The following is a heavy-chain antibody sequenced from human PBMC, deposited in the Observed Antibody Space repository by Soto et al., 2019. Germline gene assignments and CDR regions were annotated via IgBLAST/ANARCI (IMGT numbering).Heavy chain of an antibody. Sequence: QLQLQESGPGLVKPSETLSLTCTVSGGSISSSSYYWGWIRQPPGKGREWIGSIYYSGSTYYNPSLKSRVTISVDTSKNQFSLKLSSVTAADTAVYYCARNLGHYYDSSDYWGQGTLVTVSS. CDR3: ARNLGHYYDSSDY. V-gene: IGHV4-39*01. D-gene: IGHD3-22*01. CDR1: GGSISSSSYY. CDR2: IYYSGST. J-gene: IGHJ4*02.